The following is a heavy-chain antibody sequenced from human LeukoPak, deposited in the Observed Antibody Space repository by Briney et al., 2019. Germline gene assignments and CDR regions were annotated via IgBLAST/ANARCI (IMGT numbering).Heavy chain of an antibody. CDR3: ATMITFGGVIVGDAFDI. D-gene: IGHD3-16*02. CDR1: GFTVSSSY. J-gene: IGHJ3*02. Sequence: GGSLRLSCAASGFTVSSSYMSWVRQAPGKGLEWVSVIYSGGSTYYADSVKGRFTISRDNSKNTLYLQMNSLRAEDTAVYYCATMITFGGVIVGDAFDIWGQGTMVTVSS. V-gene: IGHV3-53*01. CDR2: IYSGGST.